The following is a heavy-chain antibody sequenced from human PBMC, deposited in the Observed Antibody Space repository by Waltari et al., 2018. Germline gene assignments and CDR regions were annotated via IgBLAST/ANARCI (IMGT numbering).Heavy chain of an antibody. D-gene: IGHD3-10*01. V-gene: IGHV3-30*01. CDR3: ASPSYYHGSGDNSNRGFDP. J-gene: IGHJ5*02. CDR1: GFTFSDYA. CDR2: ISFNGIVT. Sequence: QVQLVESGGGVVQPGGSLRLSCAASGFTFSDYALHWVRQAPGKGLEWFAVISFNGIVTYYSDSVKGRFTISRDKSRNTLYLQINSLRAEDTAVYYCASPSYYHGSGDNSNRGFDPWGQGTLVTVSS.